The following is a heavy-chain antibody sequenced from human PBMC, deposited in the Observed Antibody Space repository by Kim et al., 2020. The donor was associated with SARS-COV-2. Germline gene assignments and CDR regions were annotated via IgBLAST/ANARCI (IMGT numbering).Heavy chain of an antibody. D-gene: IGHD2-2*01. J-gene: IGHJ3*02. CDR3: ARINLNAAAPDAFDI. Sequence: SGPTLVNPTQTLTLTCTFSGFSLSTSGMCVSWIRQPPGKALEWLALIDWDDDKYYSTSLKTRLTISKDTSKNQVVLTMTNMDPVDTATYYCARINLNAAAPDAFDIWGQGTMVTVSS. CDR1: GFSLSTSGMC. V-gene: IGHV2-70*01. CDR2: IDWDDDK.